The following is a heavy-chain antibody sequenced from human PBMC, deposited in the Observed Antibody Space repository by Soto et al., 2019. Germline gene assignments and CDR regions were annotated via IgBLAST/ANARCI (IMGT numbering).Heavy chain of an antibody. CDR2: IIPIFGTA. CDR3: AIPYYELPDPRVGYYYYGMDV. D-gene: IGHD3-3*01. CDR1: GGTFSSYA. Sequence: GASVKVSCKASGGTFSSYAISWVRQAPGQGLEWMGGIIPIFGTANYAQKFQGRVTITADESTSTAYMELSSLRSEDTTVYYCAIPYYELPDPRVGYYYYGMDVWGQGTTVTVSS. J-gene: IGHJ6*02. V-gene: IGHV1-69*13.